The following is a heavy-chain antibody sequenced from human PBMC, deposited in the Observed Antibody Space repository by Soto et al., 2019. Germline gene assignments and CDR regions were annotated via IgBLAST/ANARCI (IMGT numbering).Heavy chain of an antibody. CDR2: INSDGSST. D-gene: IGHD3-22*01. J-gene: IGHJ4*02. Sequence: GGSLRLSCAASGVPFSSYWMHWVRQSPGKGLVWVSRINSDGSSTSYADSVKGRFTISRDNAKNTLYLQMNSLRAEDTAVYYCEIVSGYGIEYWGQRPLRTLCX. CDR3: EIVSGYGIEY. V-gene: IGHV3-74*01. CDR1: GVPFSSYW.